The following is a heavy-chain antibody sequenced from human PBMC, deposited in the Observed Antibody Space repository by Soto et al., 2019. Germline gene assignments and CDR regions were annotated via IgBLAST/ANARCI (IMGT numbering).Heavy chain of an antibody. D-gene: IGHD5-18*01. J-gene: IGHJ6*02. CDR3: AKYRGTDMVTAYYYGMDV. CDR2: FDTEDGET. Sequence: ASVKVSCKVSGYTLTELSMHWVRQAPGKGLELMGGFDTEDGETIYAQNFQGRVTMTEDTSTDTAYMELSSLRSEDTAVYYCAKYRGTDMVTAYYYGMDVWGLGTTVTVSS. V-gene: IGHV1-24*01. CDR1: GYTLTELS.